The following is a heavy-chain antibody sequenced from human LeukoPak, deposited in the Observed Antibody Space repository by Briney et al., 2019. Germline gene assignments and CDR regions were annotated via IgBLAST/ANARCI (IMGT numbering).Heavy chain of an antibody. CDR2: INHSGST. CDR3: ARGRGRVAAAGTSFDY. J-gene: IGHJ4*02. Sequence: SETLSLTCAVYGGSFSGYYWSWIRQPPGKGLEWIGEINHSGSTNYNPSLKSRVTISVDTSKNQFSLKLSSVTAADTAVYYCARGRGRVAAAGTSFDYWGLGTLVTVSS. D-gene: IGHD6-13*01. CDR1: GGSFSGYY. V-gene: IGHV4-34*01.